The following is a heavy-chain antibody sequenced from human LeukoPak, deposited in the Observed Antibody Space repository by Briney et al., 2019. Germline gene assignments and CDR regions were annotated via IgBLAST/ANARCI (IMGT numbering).Heavy chain of an antibody. J-gene: IGHJ3*02. CDR1: GGSFSGYY. V-gene: IGHV4-34*01. Sequence: SETLSLTCAVYGGSFSGYYWSWIRQPPGKGLEWIGEINHSGSTNYNPSLKSRVTISVDTSKNQFSLKLSSVTAADTAVYYCARGLRWASRLPSIWGQGTMVTVSS. D-gene: IGHD5-12*01. CDR3: ARGLRWASRLPSI. CDR2: INHSGST.